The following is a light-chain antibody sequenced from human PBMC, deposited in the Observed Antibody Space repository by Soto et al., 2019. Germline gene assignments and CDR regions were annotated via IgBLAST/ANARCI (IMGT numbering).Light chain of an antibody. Sequence: EIVLTRSPGTLSLSPGERATLSSRASQSVSSSYLAWYQQKPGQAPRLLIYGASSRATGIPDRFSGSGSGTDFTLTISRLEPEDFAVYYCQQYGSSPLTFGPGTKVDIK. J-gene: IGKJ3*01. CDR1: QSVSSSY. CDR2: GAS. CDR3: QQYGSSPLT. V-gene: IGKV3-20*01.